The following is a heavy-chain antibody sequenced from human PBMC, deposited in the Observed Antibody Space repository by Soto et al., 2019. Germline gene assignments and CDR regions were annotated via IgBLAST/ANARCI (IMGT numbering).Heavy chain of an antibody. CDR2: IKQDGSEK. CDR3: ARDSASSRSTSCYLSYYYYMDV. J-gene: IGHJ6*03. Sequence: EVQVVESGGGLVQPGGSLRLSCAASGFTFSNHWMTWVRQAPGKGLEWVANIKQDGSEKYYVDSVKGRFTLSRDNAKNSLYLQMNSLRAEDTAVYYCARDSASSRSTSCYLSYYYYMDVWGKGTTVTVSS. V-gene: IGHV3-7*01. D-gene: IGHD2-2*01. CDR1: GFTFSNHW.